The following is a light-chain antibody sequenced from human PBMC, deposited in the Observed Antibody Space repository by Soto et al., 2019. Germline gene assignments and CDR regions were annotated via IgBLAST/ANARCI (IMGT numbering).Light chain of an antibody. CDR3: QQYAIITIT. Sequence: DIQMTQSPSSLSASVGDRLSITCRAGQRLXNYLTWYQRKPGKAPKVLTYAASNLDSGVPSRFTGSGSGTAFTSTITSLQSDDGAAYYCQQYAIITITFGQGTRLEI. CDR2: AAS. V-gene: IGKV1-33*01. J-gene: IGKJ5*01. CDR1: QRLXNY.